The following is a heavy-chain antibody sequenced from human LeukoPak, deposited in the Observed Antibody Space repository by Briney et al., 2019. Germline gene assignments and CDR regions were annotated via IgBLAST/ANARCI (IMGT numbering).Heavy chain of an antibody. D-gene: IGHD2-2*01. Sequence: ALVKVSCKASGYTFTSYGINWVRQARGQGLEWMGWISAYNGNTNFAQKLQGRVTMTTDTSTSTAYMELRSLRSDDTAVYYCARVGYCSSTSCYPYYFDYWGQGTLVTVSS. V-gene: IGHV1-18*01. CDR3: ARVGYCSSTSCYPYYFDY. J-gene: IGHJ4*02. CDR2: ISAYNGNT. CDR1: GYTFTSYG.